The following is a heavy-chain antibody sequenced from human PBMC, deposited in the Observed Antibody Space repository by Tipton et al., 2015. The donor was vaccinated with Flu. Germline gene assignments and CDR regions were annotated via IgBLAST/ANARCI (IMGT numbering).Heavy chain of an antibody. J-gene: IGHJ3*02. V-gene: IGHV4-4*07. CDR1: GGSISSYY. D-gene: IGHD3-22*01. Sequence: TLSLTCTVSGGSISSYYWSWIRQPAGKGLEWIGRIYTSGSTNYNPSLMSRVIMSVDTSKNQFSLKLSSVTAADTAVYYCARVRPRRITMIVVARNDAFDIWGQGTMVTVSS. CDR3: ARVRPRRITMIVVARNDAFDI. CDR2: IYTSGST.